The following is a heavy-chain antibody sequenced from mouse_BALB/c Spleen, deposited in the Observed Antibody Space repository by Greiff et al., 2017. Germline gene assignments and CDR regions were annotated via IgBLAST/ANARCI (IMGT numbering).Heavy chain of an antibody. CDR2: INSNGGST. CDR1: GFTFSSYY. V-gene: IGHV5-6-2*01. CDR3: ARHETGDWYFDV. D-gene: IGHD4-1*01. Sequence: EVQVVESGGGLVKLGGSLKLSCAASGFTFSSYYMSWVRQTPEKRLELVAAINSNGGSTYYPDTVKGRFTISRDNAKNTLYLQMSSLKSEDTALYYCARHETGDWYFDVWGAGTTVTVSS. J-gene: IGHJ1*01.